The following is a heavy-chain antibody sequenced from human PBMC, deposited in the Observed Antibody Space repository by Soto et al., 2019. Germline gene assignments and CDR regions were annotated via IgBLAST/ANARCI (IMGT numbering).Heavy chain of an antibody. CDR3: ARAGYDRDGGGYYYFDY. J-gene: IGHJ4*02. V-gene: IGHV4-31*03. Sequence: QVQLQESGPGLVKPSQTLSLTCTVSGGSIGSGSYYWSWIRQHPVKGLEWIGYINYSGSTFYIPSLKSRVTTSIDTSTNQFSLKLSSVTAADTAVYYCARAGYDRDGGGYYYFDYWGQGTLVTVSS. D-gene: IGHD3-22*01. CDR2: INYSGST. CDR1: GGSIGSGSYY.